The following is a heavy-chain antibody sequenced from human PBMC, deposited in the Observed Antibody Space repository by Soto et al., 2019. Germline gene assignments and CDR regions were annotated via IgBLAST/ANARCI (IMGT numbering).Heavy chain of an antibody. CDR1: GGTFSSYA. CDR3: ARGYCSSTSCYWPGDYYYYGMDV. J-gene: IGHJ6*02. D-gene: IGHD2-2*01. Sequence: SVKVSCKASGGTFSSYAISWVRQAPGQGLEWMGGIIPIFGTANYAQKFQGRVTITADESTSTAYMELSSLRSEDTAVYYCARGYCSSTSCYWPGDYYYYGMDVWGQGALVTVSS. CDR2: IIPIFGTA. V-gene: IGHV1-69*13.